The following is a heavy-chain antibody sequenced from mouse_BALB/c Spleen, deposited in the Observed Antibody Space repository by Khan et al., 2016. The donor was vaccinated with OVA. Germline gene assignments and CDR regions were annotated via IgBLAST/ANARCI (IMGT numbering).Heavy chain of an antibody. CDR3: ARRGYDYGRGALFAY. D-gene: IGHD2-4*01. Sequence: QVQLQQPGPGLVQPSQSLSITCTVSGFSLTNYSVHWVRQSPGKGLEWLGVIWSAGSTDYNAAFISRMTIRKDNSRSQVFFKMNILQPNDTAIYYCARRGYDYGRGALFAYWGQGTLVTVSA. CDR2: IWSAGST. CDR1: GFSLTNYS. J-gene: IGHJ3*01. V-gene: IGHV2-2*02.